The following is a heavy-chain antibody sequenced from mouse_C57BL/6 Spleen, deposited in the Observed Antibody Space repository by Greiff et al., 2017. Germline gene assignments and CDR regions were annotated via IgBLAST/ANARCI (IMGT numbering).Heavy chain of an antibody. Sequence: QVQLQQSGAELVKPGASVKLSCKASGYTFTSYWMHWVKQRPGQGLEWIGMIHPNSGSTNYNEKFKSKATLTVDKSSSTAYMQLSSLTSEDSAVYYCARLLYYDYDGAYFDYWGQGTTLTVSS. D-gene: IGHD2-4*01. CDR2: IHPNSGST. V-gene: IGHV1-64*01. J-gene: IGHJ2*01. CDR3: ARLLYYDYDGAYFDY. CDR1: GYTFTSYW.